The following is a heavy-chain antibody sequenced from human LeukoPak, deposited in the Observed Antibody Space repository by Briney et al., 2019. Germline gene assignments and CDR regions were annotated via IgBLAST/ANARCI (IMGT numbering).Heavy chain of an antibody. CDR2: INQDGSEK. J-gene: IGHJ4*02. D-gene: IGHD5-24*01. Sequence: GGSLRLSCAVSGLTFSSYWMSWVRQAPGKGLEWVANINQDGSEKYVDSVKRRFTISRDNAKNSLPLQMNTLRGEDTAVYYCARERDGRFFDYWGQGTLVTVSS. CDR1: GLTFSSYW. CDR3: ARERDGRFFDY. V-gene: IGHV3-7*01.